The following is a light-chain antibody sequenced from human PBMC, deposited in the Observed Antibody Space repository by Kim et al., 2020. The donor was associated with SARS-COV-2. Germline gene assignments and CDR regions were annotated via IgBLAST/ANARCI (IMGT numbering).Light chain of an antibody. CDR3: MQGTHWPGT. V-gene: IGKV2-30*01. CDR2: KVS. CDR1: QSLVFSDGITS. Sequence: QPAASSCRSSQSLVFSDGITSFYWFQHRQGQSPLRLVYKVSNRDSGVPDRFSGSGSGTDFTLKISRVEAEDVGIYYCMQGTHWPGTLGQGTKLEI. J-gene: IGKJ2*01.